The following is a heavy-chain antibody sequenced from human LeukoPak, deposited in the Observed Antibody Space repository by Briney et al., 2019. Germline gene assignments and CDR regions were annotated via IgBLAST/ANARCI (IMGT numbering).Heavy chain of an antibody. CDR2: ISGSGDST. CDR1: EFTFSSYW. V-gene: IGHV3-23*01. Sequence: GGSLRLSCVASEFTFSSYWMSWVRQAPGKGLEWVSAISGSGDSTYYADSVKGRFTISRDNSKNTLYLQMNSLRAEDTAVYYCAKNRDPQLERGSDYWGQGTLVTVSS. CDR3: AKNRDPQLERGSDY. J-gene: IGHJ4*02. D-gene: IGHD3-3*01.